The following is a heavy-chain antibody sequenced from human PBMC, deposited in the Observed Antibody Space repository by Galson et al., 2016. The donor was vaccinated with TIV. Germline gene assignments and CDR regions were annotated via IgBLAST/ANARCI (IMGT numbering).Heavy chain of an antibody. Sequence: SVKVSCKVSGYTVTDLSMHWVRQTPEKSLEWMGGFDPEDGETIYAQKFQGRVSMTEDTFTDTAYMALSSLVSDDTAVYYCATDLVYYYDSSGYSGGQGTLVTVSS. J-gene: IGHJ5*01. CDR3: ATDLVYYYDSSGYS. V-gene: IGHV1-24*01. CDR1: GYTVTDLS. CDR2: FDPEDGET. D-gene: IGHD3-22*01.